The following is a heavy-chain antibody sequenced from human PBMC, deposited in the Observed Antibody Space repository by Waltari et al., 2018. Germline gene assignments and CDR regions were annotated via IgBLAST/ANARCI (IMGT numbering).Heavy chain of an antibody. V-gene: IGHV1-58*02. CDR3: AAGLFGVFVQSFDP. CDR1: GFTFTTSS. CDR2: IVVGSGNT. J-gene: IGHJ5*02. Sequence: QMQLVQSGPEVKKPGPSVKVACKASGFTFTTSSMQWVRQARGQRLEWIGWIVVGSGNTKYAEKFQERVTFTRDMSTSTAYMELSSLTSEDTAVYYCAAGLFGVFVQSFDPWGQGTLVTVSS. D-gene: IGHD3-3*01.